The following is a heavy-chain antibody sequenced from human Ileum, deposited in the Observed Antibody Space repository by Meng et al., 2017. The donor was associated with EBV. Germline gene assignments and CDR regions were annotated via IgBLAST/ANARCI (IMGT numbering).Heavy chain of an antibody. CDR3: ARVGQWLPIDY. CDR1: GGSISSSNW. J-gene: IGHJ4*02. Sequence: QVRLAGAGPGLGKPSGTLSLTCAVSGGSISSSNWWSWVRQPPGKGLEWIGEIYHSGSTNYNPSLKSRVTISVDKSKNQFSLNLSSVTAADTAVYYCARVGQWLPIDYWGQGTLVTVSS. D-gene: IGHD6-19*01. V-gene: IGHV4-4*02. CDR2: IYHSGST.